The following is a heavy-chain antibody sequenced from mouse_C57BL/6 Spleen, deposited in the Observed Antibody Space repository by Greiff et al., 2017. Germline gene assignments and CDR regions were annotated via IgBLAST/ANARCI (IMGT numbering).Heavy chain of an antibody. V-gene: IGHV5-6*02. CDR1: GFTFSSYG. Sequence: DVMLVESGGDLVKPGGSLKLSCAASGFTFSSYGMSWVRQTPDKRLEWVATISSGGSYTYYPDSVKGRFTISRDNAKNTLYLQMSSLKSEDTAMYYCARGATVVATHYAMDYWGQGTSVTVSS. CDR2: ISSGGSYT. D-gene: IGHD1-1*01. CDR3: ARGATVVATHYAMDY. J-gene: IGHJ4*01.